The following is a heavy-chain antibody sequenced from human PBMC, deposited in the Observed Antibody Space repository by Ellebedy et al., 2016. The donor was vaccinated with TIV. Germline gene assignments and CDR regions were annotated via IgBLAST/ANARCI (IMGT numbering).Heavy chain of an antibody. Sequence: GESLKISCIVSGFTFTSHSMAWVRQAPGKGLEWVANIKEDGSQTYYVGSVKGRFTISRDNAKNSLYLQMNSLRADDTAVYYCATDRGYFTFDYWGQGSLITVSS. V-gene: IGHV3-7*03. D-gene: IGHD3-9*01. CDR3: ATDRGYFTFDY. CDR1: GFTFTSHS. J-gene: IGHJ4*02. CDR2: IKEDGSQT.